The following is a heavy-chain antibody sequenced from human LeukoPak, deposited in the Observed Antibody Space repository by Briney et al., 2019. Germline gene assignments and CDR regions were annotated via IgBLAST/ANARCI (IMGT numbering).Heavy chain of an antibody. CDR2: IYYSGST. CDR1: GGSISSSSYY. V-gene: IGHV4-39*01. Sequence: SETLSLTCTVSGGSISSSSYYWGWIRQPTGKGLEWIGSIYYSGSTYYNPSLKSRVTISVDTSKNQFSLKLSSVTAADTAVYYCARQWLVRLYYFDYWGQGTLVTVSS. CDR3: ARQWLVRLYYFDY. J-gene: IGHJ4*02. D-gene: IGHD6-19*01.